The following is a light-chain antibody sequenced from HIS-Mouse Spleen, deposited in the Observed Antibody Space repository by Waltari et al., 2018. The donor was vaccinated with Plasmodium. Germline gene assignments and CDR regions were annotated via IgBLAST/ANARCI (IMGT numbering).Light chain of an antibody. CDR3: CSYAGSSTWV. J-gene: IGLJ3*02. Sequence: QSALTQPPSASGSPGQSVTIPCTGTSSDVGGYNYVSWYQQHPGKAPKLMIYEVSKRPSGVPDRFSGSKSGNTASLTISGLQAEDEADYYCCSYAGSSTWVFGGGTKLTVL. CDR2: EVS. V-gene: IGLV2-8*01. CDR1: SSDVGGYNY.